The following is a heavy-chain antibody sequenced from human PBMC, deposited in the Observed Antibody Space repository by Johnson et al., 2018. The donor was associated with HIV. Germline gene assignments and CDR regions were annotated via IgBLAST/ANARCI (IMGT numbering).Heavy chain of an antibody. V-gene: IGHV3-NL1*01. CDR1: GFTFSTYG. D-gene: IGHD5-24*01. CDR2: INSDGSTT. Sequence: QVQLVESAGGVVQPGRSLRLSCAASGFTFSTYGMHWVRQASGKGLVWVSGINSDGSTTTYADSVKGRFTISRDNSKNTLYLQMNSLRAEDTAVYYCAKDRRDGYTTAWAFDIWGQGTMVTVSS. CDR3: AKDRRDGYTTAWAFDI. J-gene: IGHJ3*02.